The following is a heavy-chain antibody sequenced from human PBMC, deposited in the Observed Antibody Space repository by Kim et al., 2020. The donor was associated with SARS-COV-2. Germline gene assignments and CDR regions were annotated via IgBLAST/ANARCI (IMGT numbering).Heavy chain of an antibody. D-gene: IGHD1-26*01. CDR3: EREGSSDAFDI. CDR2: IYYSGST. CDR1: GGSISSYY. J-gene: IGHJ3*02. Sequence: SETLSLTCTVSGGSISSYYWSWIRQPPGKGLEWIGYIYYSGSTNYNPSLKSRVTISVDTSKNQFSLKLSSVTAADTVVYYCEREGSSDAFDIWGQGTMVTVSS. V-gene: IGHV4-59*01.